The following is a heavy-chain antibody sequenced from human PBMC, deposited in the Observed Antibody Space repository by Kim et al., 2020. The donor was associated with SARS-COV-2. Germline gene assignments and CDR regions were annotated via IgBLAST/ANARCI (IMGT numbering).Heavy chain of an antibody. CDR3: ARLIPTVTRYGGGGWFDP. D-gene: IGHD4-17*01. J-gene: IGHJ5*02. V-gene: IGHV1-2*06. CDR2: INPNSGGT. Sequence: ASVKVSCKASGYTFTGYYMHWVRQAPGQGLEWMGRINPNSGGTNYAQKFQGRVTMTRDTSISTAYMELSRLRSDDTAVYYCARLIPTVTRYGGGGWFDPWGQGTLVTVSS. CDR1: GYTFTGYY.